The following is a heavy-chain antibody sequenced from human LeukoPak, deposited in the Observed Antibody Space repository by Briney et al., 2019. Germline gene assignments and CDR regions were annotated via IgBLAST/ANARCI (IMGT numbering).Heavy chain of an antibody. D-gene: IGHD3-10*01. Sequence: SETLSLTCAVSGGSISSGGYSWSWIRQPPGKGLEWIGYIYHSGSTYYNPSLKSRVTISVDRSKNRFSLKLSSVTAADTAVYYCARAVGMVTMVRGVLFDYWGQGTLVTVSS. CDR1: GGSISSGGYS. V-gene: IGHV4-30-2*01. CDR3: ARAVGMVTMVRGVLFDY. J-gene: IGHJ4*02. CDR2: IYHSGST.